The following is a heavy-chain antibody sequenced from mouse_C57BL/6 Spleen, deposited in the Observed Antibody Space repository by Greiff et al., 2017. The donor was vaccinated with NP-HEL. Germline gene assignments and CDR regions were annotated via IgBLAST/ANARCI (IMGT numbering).Heavy chain of an antibody. J-gene: IGHJ4*01. CDR3: AIDGYAMDY. V-gene: IGHV1-82*01. CDR2: LYPGDGDT. CDR1: GYAFSSSW. Sequence: QVQLQQSGPELVKPGASVKISCKASGYAFSSSWMNWVKQRPGKGLEWIGRLYPGDGDTNYNGKFKGKATLTADKSSSTAYMQLSSLTSEDSAVYYCAIDGYAMDYWGQGTSVTVSS.